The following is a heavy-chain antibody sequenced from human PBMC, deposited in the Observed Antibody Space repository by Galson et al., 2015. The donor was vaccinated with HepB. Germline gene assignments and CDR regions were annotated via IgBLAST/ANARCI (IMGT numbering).Heavy chain of an antibody. CDR3: ARVGEMAATFDY. D-gene: IGHD5-24*01. Sequence: LRLSCAASGFTFSDYYMSWIRQAPGKGLEWVSYISSSGSTIYYADSVKGRFTISRDNAKNSLYLQMNSLRAEDTAVYYRARVGEMAATFDYWGQGTLVTVSS. J-gene: IGHJ4*02. CDR1: GFTFSDYY. V-gene: IGHV3-11*01. CDR2: ISSSGSTI.